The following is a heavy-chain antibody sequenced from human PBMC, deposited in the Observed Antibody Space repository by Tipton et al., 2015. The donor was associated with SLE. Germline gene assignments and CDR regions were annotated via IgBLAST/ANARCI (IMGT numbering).Heavy chain of an antibody. CDR3: ARGPLIVGATDDDY. J-gene: IGHJ4*02. Sequence: QSGAEVKKPGASVKVSCKASGYTFTSYDINWVRQATGQGLEWMGWMNPNSGNTGYAQRFQGRVAMTRNTSISTAYMELSSLRSEDTAVYYCARGPLIVGATDDDYWGQGTLVTVSS. V-gene: IGHV1-8*01. D-gene: IGHD1-26*01. CDR1: GYTFTSYD. CDR2: MNPNSGNT.